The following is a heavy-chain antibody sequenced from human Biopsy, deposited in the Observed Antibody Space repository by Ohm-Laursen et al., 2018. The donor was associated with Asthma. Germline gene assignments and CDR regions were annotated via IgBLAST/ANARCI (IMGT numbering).Heavy chain of an antibody. D-gene: IGHD1-20*01. CDR1: GGYLTGHY. CDR3: ARAAITGIRGWFDP. Sequence: SETLSLTCTVYGGYLTGHYWNWIRQPPGKGLEWIGEIDQSGYTNYNPSLKSRVTISADTSKNQFHLNLSSATAADTAVYFCARAAITGIRGWFDPWGQGTQVTVSS. V-gene: IGHV4-34*01. CDR2: IDQSGYT. J-gene: IGHJ5*02.